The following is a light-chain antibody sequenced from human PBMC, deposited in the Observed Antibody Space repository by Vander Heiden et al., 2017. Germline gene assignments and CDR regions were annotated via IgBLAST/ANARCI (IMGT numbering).Light chain of an antibody. J-gene: IGKJ2*01. CDR2: AAS. CDR1: QSISSY. V-gene: IGKV1-39*01. Sequence: DIQITQSPSSLSASVGDRVTITCRASQSISSYLNWYQQKPGKAPKLLIYAASSLQSGVPSRFSGSGSGTDFTLTISSLQPEDFATYYCQQSYSTPPRTFGQGTKLEIK. CDR3: QQSYSTPPRT.